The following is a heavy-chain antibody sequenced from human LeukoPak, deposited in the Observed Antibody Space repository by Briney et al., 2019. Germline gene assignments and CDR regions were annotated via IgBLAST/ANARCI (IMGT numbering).Heavy chain of an antibody. V-gene: IGHV3-66*01. J-gene: IGHJ4*02. D-gene: IGHD3-10*01. Sequence: GGSLRLSCAASGITVSSSFMSWVRQVPGKGLEWVSIIYAAGATYTADSVTGRFTISRDTSKNMLNLEMNSLRPEDTAVYFCARVGIYRLGSSYFDHWGQGTLVAVSS. CDR3: ARVGIYRLGSSYFDH. CDR2: IYAAGAT. CDR1: GITVSSSF.